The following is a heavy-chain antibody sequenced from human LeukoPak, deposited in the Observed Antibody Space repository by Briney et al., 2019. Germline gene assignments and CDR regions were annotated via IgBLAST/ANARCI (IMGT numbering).Heavy chain of an antibody. CDR2: IIPILDIA. J-gene: IGHJ3*02. CDR1: GGTFIRYA. Sequence: ASVTVTFKSFGGTFIRYALTWVRQAPAQGLEWMGRIIPILDIANYAQKFQGRFTITADTPTTTAYMELSSLRSEDTAVYYCATWDDYNDGSGYYSAFESRGQGTMGTVS. CDR3: ATWDDYNDGSGYYSAFES. V-gene: IGHV1-69*04. D-gene: IGHD3-22*01.